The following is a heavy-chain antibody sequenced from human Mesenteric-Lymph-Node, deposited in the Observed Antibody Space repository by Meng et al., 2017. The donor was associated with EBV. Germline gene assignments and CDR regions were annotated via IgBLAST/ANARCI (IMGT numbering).Heavy chain of an antibody. CDR3: ARGLMATMNEGPRDWFDP. CDR2: IFPTGGT. D-gene: IGHD5-12*01. V-gene: IGHV4-4*02. J-gene: IGHJ5*02. Sequence: SGPGWFKMLGTLFITCSVCGGSRCISNCGNLVRNRPGKGLEWIGEIFPTGGTNYNPFIKSGVTISVEKSKNQFSLKLSSVTAADTAVYYCARGLMATMNEGPRDWFDPWGQGTLVTVSS. CDR1: GGSRCISNC.